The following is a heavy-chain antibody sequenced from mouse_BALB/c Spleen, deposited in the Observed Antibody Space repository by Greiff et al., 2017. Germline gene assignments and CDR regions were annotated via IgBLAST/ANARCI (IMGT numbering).Heavy chain of an antibody. V-gene: IGHV1-15*01. D-gene: IGHD2-4*01. J-gene: IGHJ4*01. Sequence: QVQLQQSGAELVRPGASVTLSCKASGYTFTDYEMHWVKQTPVHGLEWIGAIDPETGGTAYNQKFKGRATLTADNSSSTAYMELRSLTSEDSAVYYCTIDDYDDYYAMDYWGQGTTVTVSS. CDR2: IDPETGGT. CDR1: GYTFTDYE. CDR3: TIDDYDDYYAMDY.